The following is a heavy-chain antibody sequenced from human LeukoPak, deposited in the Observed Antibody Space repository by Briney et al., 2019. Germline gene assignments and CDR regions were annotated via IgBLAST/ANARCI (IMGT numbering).Heavy chain of an antibody. CDR2: IIPIFGTA. J-gene: IGHJ4*02. CDR1: GGTFSSYA. CDR3: ARAYYYDSSGTPDY. V-gene: IGHV1-69*06. Sequence: ASVKVSCKASGGTFSSYAISWVRQAPGQGLEWMGGIIPIFGTANYAQKFQGRVTITADKSTSTAYMELSSLRSEDTAVYYCARAYYYDSSGTPDYWGQGTLVTVSS. D-gene: IGHD3-22*01.